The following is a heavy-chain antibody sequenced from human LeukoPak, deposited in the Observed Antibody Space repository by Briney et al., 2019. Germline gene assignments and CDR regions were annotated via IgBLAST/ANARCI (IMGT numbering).Heavy chain of an antibody. V-gene: IGHV3-30-3*01. D-gene: IGHD4-11*01. CDR3: ARMTPTVTIDY. J-gene: IGHJ4*02. CDR2: ISYDGSNK. CDR1: GFTFSSYA. Sequence: PGRSLRLSCAASGFTFSSYAMHWVRQAPGKGLEWVAVISYDGSNKYYADSVKGRFTISRDNSKNTLYLQMNSLRAEDTAVYYCARMTPTVTIDYWGQGTLVTVSS.